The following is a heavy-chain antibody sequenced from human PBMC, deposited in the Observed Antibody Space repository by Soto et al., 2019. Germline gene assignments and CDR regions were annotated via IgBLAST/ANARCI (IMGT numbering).Heavy chain of an antibody. Sequence: SVKVSCKASGGTFSSYAISWVRQAPGQGLEWMGGIIPIFVTANYAQKIQGRVTITAPETTSTAYMELSSLRSEDTAVYYCARDCAYSYGYVYWGQGTLVTASS. D-gene: IGHD5-18*01. CDR1: GGTFSSYA. J-gene: IGHJ4*02. V-gene: IGHV1-69*13. CDR2: IIPIFVTA. CDR3: ARDCAYSYGYVY.